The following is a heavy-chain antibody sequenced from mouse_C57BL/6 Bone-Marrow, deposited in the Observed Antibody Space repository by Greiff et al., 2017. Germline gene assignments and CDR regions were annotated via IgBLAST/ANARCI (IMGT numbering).Heavy chain of an antibody. V-gene: IGHV5-12*01. J-gene: IGHJ4*01. CDR3: ARRGIPYAMDY. Sequence: EVMLVESGGGLVQPGGSLKLSCAASGFTFSDYYMYWVRQTPEKRLEWVAYISNGGGSTYYPDTVKGRFTISRDNAKNTLYLQMSRLKSEDTAMYYCARRGIPYAMDYWGQGTSVTVSS. CDR2: ISNGGGST. CDR1: GFTFSDYY.